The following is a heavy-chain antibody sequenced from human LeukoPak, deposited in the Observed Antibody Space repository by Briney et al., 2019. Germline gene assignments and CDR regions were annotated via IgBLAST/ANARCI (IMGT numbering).Heavy chain of an antibody. CDR3: ARGGHDDILGGYSSFAFDV. Sequence: SVKVSCKASGGTFSSYAISWVRQAPGQGLEWMGGIIPIFGTANYAQKFQGRVTITADKSTSTAYMELSSLRSEDMAVYYCARGGHDDILGGYSSFAFDVWGQGTMVTVSS. CDR1: GGTFSSYA. CDR2: IIPIFGTA. V-gene: IGHV1-69*06. D-gene: IGHD3-9*01. J-gene: IGHJ3*01.